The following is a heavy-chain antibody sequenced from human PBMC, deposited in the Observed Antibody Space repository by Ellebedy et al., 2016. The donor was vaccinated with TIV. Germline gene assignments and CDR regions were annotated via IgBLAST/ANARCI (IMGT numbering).Heavy chain of an antibody. CDR3: ASPGTIYHQDTFDI. CDR2: IYLHDIHA. J-gene: IGHJ3*02. CDR1: GDNFQTHD. Sequence: GGSLRLSXRDSGDNFQTHDIGWVRQVPGKGLEWMGIIYLHDIHATYSPSFEGQVTISADKSTRAAFLQRSSLQASDTAMYLCASPGTIYHQDTFDIWGQGTMVTVSS. V-gene: IGHV5-51*01. D-gene: IGHD1-1*01.